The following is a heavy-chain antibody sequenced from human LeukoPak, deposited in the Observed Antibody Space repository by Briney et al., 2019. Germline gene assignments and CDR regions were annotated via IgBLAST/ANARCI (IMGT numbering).Heavy chain of an antibody. CDR3: ARDPGGAGCFDY. CDR2: INPNSGGT. J-gene: IGHJ4*02. V-gene: IGHV1-2*02. CDR1: GYTFTGYY. Sequence: ASVKVSRKASGYTFTGYYMHWVRQAPGQGLEWMGWINPNSGGTNYAQKFQGRVTMTRDTSISTAYMELSRLRSDDTAVYYCARDPGGAGCFDYWGQGTLVTVSS. D-gene: IGHD3-16*01.